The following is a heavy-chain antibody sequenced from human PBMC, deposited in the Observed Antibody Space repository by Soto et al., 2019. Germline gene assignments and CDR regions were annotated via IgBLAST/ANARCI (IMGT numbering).Heavy chain of an antibody. Sequence: GGSLRLSCAASGFTFSSYGMHWVRQAPGKGLEWVAVISYDGSNKYYADSVKGRFTISRDNSKNTLYLQMNSLRAEDTAVYYCAKDGLNDYGDYRGWYYYMDVWGKGTTVTVSS. D-gene: IGHD4-17*01. J-gene: IGHJ6*03. CDR1: GFTFSSYG. CDR3: AKDGLNDYGDYRGWYYYMDV. CDR2: ISYDGSNK. V-gene: IGHV3-30*18.